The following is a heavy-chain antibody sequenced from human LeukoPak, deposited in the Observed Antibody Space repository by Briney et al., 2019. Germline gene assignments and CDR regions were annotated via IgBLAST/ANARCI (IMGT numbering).Heavy chain of an antibody. J-gene: IGHJ6*03. V-gene: IGHV4-39*07. CDR2: IYYSGST. Sequence: SETLSLTCTVSGGSISSSSYYWGWIRQPPGKGLEWIGSIYYSGSTYYNPSLKSRVTISVDTSNNQYSLKLSSVTAADTAVYYCARVGYGDYVGYYYYMDVWGKGTTVTVSS. CDR1: GGSISSSSYY. D-gene: IGHD4-17*01. CDR3: ARVGYGDYVGYYYYMDV.